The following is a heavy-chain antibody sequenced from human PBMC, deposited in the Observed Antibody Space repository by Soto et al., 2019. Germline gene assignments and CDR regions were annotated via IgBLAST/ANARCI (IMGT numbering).Heavy chain of an antibody. CDR2: ISSSSNTI. D-gene: IGHD6-13*01. V-gene: IGHV3-48*02. Sequence: GGSLILSCAASGFTFSSYSMNWVRQAPGKGLQWISYISSSSNTIYYADSVKGRFTISRDYAKNSLYLQMNSLTDEDTAVYYCARDQLSSSWDYYYYYGMDVWGQGTTVSVSS. J-gene: IGHJ6*02. CDR3: ARDQLSSSWDYYYYYGMDV. CDR1: GFTFSSYS.